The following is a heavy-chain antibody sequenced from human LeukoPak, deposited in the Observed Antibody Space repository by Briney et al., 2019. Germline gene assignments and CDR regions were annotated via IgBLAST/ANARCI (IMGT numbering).Heavy chain of an antibody. D-gene: IGHD4-17*01. CDR2: ISSNGGST. CDR3: ARSTVTPGY. Sequence: GGSLRLSCSASGFTFSNYAMHWVRQAPGKGLEYVSAISSNGGSTYYADSVKGRFTISRDNAKNSLHLQMNSLRDEDTAVYYCARSTVTPGYWGQGTLVTVSS. V-gene: IGHV3-64*04. CDR1: GFTFSNYA. J-gene: IGHJ4*02.